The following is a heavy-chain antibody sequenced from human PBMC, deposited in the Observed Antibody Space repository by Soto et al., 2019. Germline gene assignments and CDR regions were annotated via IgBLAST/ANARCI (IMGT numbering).Heavy chain of an antibody. J-gene: IGHJ6*02. D-gene: IGHD3-22*01. CDR3: GRCYYYNSSGYYYYGMAV. V-gene: IGHV1-69*01. CDR1: GGTFSSYA. Sequence: QVQLVQSGAEVKKPGSSVKVSCKASGGTFSSYAISWVRQAPGQGLEWMGGIIPIFGTANYAQKFQGRVTITGDESTSTAYMELSSMRSEDTAVYYGGRCYYYNSSGYYYYGMAVWGQGTTVTVSS. CDR2: IIPIFGTA.